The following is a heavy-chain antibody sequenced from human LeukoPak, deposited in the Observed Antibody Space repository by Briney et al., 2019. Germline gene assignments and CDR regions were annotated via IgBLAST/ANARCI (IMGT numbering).Heavy chain of an antibody. D-gene: IGHD3-10*01. Sequence: SETLSLTCTVSGGSISSYYWSWIRQPPGKGLEWIGYIYYSGSTNYNPSLKSRVTISVDTSKNQFSLKLSSVTAADTAAYYCARVRRYYGSGSYCYGMDVWGQGTTVTVSS. CDR2: IYYSGST. CDR3: ARVRRYYGSGSYCYGMDV. CDR1: GGSISSYY. J-gene: IGHJ6*02. V-gene: IGHV4-59*01.